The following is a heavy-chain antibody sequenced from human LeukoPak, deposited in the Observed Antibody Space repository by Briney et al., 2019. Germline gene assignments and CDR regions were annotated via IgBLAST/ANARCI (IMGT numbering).Heavy chain of an antibody. CDR2: ISAYNANT. V-gene: IGHV1-18*01. Sequence: ASVKVSCKASGYTFTSYGISWVRQAPGHGLEWMGWISAYNANTNYAQKLQGRDTMTTDTPTSTAYMELRSLRADDTAVYYCAIEGWDTAMARRDYWGQGTLVTVSS. J-gene: IGHJ4*02. CDR3: AIEGWDTAMARRDY. CDR1: GYTFTSYG. D-gene: IGHD5-18*01.